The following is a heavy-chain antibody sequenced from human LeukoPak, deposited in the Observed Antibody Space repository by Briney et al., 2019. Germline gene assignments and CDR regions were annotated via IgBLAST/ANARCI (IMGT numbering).Heavy chain of an antibody. CDR3: ATSSMDAFDI. J-gene: IGHJ3*02. D-gene: IGHD2-2*01. V-gene: IGHV1-24*01. CDR1: GYTLTELS. CDR2: FDPEDGET. Sequence: ASVKASCKVSGYTLTELSMHWVRQAPGKGLEWMGGFDPEDGETIYAQKFQGRVTMTEDTSTDTAHVEPSSLRSEDTAVYYCATSSMDAFDIWGQGTMVTVSS.